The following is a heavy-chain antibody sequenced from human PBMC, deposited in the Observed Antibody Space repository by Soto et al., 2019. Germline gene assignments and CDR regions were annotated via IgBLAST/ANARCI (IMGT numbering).Heavy chain of an antibody. Sequence: GGSLRLSCAASGFAVSSSYMGWIRQAPGKGLEWVSSIYTGVTTYYADSVRGRFTISTDNSKDTLYLQMNSLRVDDTAMYYCARHVGSYWYFDLWGRGTLVTVS. J-gene: IGHJ2*01. D-gene: IGHD1-26*01. V-gene: IGHV3-66*04. CDR3: ARHVGSYWYFDL. CDR2: IYTGVTT. CDR1: GFAVSSSY.